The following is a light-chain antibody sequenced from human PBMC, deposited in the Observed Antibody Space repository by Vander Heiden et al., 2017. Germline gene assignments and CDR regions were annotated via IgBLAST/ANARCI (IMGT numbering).Light chain of an antibody. Sequence: EIVLTQSQATLSLYPADRATLTCVASQSVGSNWVAWYQQKPGLAPRLLNQDASTRITATPDRFSGSGSGTVFTLTISRLEPEDFAVYYCQQNASLPRTFGQGTKVEIK. CDR3: QQNASLPRT. CDR1: QSVGSNW. J-gene: IGKJ1*01. CDR2: DAS. V-gene: IGKV3D-20*01.